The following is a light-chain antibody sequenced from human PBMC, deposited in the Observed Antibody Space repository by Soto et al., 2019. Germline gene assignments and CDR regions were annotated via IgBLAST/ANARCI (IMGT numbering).Light chain of an antibody. CDR3: QQYGSSPIT. V-gene: IGKV3-20*01. Sequence: EIVLTQSPGTLSLSPGERATPSCRASQSVSSSYLAWYQQKPGQAPRPLIYGASSRATGIPDRFSGSGSGTDFTLTISRLEPEDFAVYYCQQYGSSPITFGQGTKVDIK. J-gene: IGKJ1*01. CDR2: GAS. CDR1: QSVSSSY.